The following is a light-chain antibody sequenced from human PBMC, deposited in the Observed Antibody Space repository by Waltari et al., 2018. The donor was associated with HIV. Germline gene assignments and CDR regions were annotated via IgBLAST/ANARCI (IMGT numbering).Light chain of an antibody. CDR2: AAS. CDR1: QSISSN. CDR3: QQSYSTPALT. V-gene: IGKV1-39*01. J-gene: IGKJ4*01. Sequence: DIQMTQSPSSLSASVGDRVTITCRASQSISSNLNWYQQKPGKAPKLLIYAASSLQSGVPSSFSGSGSGTDFTLTIDSLQPEDFATYYGQQSYSTPALTFGGGTKVEIQ.